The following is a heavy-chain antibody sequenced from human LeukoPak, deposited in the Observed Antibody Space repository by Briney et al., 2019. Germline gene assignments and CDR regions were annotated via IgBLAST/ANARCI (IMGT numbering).Heavy chain of an antibody. CDR3: ARDRGSGDYYFDY. J-gene: IGHJ4*02. Sequence: SVKVSCKASGGTFSSYAISWVRQAPGQGLEWMGGIIPIFGTANYAQKFQGRVTITADESTSTAYMELSSLRSEDTAVYYCARDRGSGDYYFDYWGQGPLVTVSS. V-gene: IGHV1-69*13. CDR2: IIPIFGTA. D-gene: IGHD4-17*01. CDR1: GGTFSSYA.